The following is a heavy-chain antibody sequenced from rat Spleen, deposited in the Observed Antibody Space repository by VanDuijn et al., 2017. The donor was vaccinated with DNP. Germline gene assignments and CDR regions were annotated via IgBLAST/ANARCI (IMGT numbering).Heavy chain of an antibody. V-gene: IGHV5-25*01. Sequence: EVQLVESGGGLVQPGRSLKLSCAASGFTFSNYDMAWVRQAPTKGLEWVASISTSGGSTYYRDSVKGRFTVSRDNAKSTLYLQMDSLRSEDTATYYCARRHIGTTRVFDYWGQGVMVTVSS. CDR3: ARRHIGTTRVFDY. J-gene: IGHJ2*01. CDR2: ISTSGGST. CDR1: GFTFSNYD. D-gene: IGHD1-5*01.